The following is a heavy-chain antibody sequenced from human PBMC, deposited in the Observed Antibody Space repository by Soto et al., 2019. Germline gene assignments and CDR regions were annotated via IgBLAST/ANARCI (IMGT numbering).Heavy chain of an antibody. J-gene: IGHJ6*03. CDR1: GFTFSSYS. CDR2: ISSSSSYI. D-gene: IGHD3-3*01. CDR3: ARDQGFLEWIFRDMDI. Sequence: GGSLRLSCGASGFTFSSYSMNWVRQAPGKGLEWVSSISSSSSYIYYADSVKGRFTIPRDNAKNSLYRQMNSLRAEDTAVYYCARDQGFLEWIFRDMDIWGKGTTVTVSS. V-gene: IGHV3-21*01.